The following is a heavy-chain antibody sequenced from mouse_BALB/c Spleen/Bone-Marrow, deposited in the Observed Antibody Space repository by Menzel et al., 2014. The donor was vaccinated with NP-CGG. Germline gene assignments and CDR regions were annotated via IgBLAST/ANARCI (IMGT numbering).Heavy chain of an antibody. CDR2: IHLSDSES. J-gene: IGHJ2*01. CDR3: ARVLRWSLDY. Sequence: LVESGAELVRPGASVKLSCQASGYSFTSYWMNWVKQRPGQGLEWIGMIHLSDSESRLNQKFKDKATLTADKSSSTAYIQLSSLTSEDSAVYYCARVLRWSLDYWGQGTPLTVSS. CDR1: GYSFTSYW. D-gene: IGHD6-2*01. V-gene: IGHV1-74*04.